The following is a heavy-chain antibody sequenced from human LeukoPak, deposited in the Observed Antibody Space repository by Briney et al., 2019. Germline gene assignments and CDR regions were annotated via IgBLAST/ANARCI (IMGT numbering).Heavy chain of an antibody. CDR1: GFTFSNYA. D-gene: IGHD3-10*01. V-gene: IGHV3-64D*06. Sequence: GGSLRLSCSASGFTFSNYAMHWVRQAPGKGLEYVSAITINIDRTFYADSVQGRFTISRDNSANTLYLQMSSLRPEDTAVYYCVKPARGSGIQNGFDYWGQGTLVTVSS. J-gene: IGHJ4*02. CDR2: ITINIDRT. CDR3: VKPARGSGIQNGFDY.